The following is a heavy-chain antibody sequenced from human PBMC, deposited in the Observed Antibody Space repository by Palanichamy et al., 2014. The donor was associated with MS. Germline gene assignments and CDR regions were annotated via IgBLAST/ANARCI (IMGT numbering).Heavy chain of an antibody. CDR2: TYYSSKRYN. D-gene: IGHD6-13*01. CDR3: ARGRVSAFDF. J-gene: IGHJ3*01. V-gene: IGHV6-1*01. CDR1: GDSISTNNVA. Sequence: QVQLQQSGPGLVKPSQTLSLTCAISGDSISTNNVAWNWIRQSPSRGLEWLGRTYYSSKRYNDYTVSVKSRITINPDTSKNQFSLQLNSVTPEDTTVYYCARGRVSAFDFWSQGTLVTVS.